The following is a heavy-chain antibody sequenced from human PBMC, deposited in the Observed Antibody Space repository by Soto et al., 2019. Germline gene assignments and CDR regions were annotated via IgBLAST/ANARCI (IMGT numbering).Heavy chain of an antibody. D-gene: IGHD2-2*01. CDR2: ISWNSGSI. CDR3: AKDMEGGCSSTSCYAVGFGGAFDI. CDR1: GFTFSSYA. Sequence: GGSLRLSCAASGFTFSSYAMSWVRQAPGKWLEWVSVISWNSGSIGYADSVKGRFTISRDNAKNSLYLQMNSLRAEDTALYYCAKDMEGGCSSTSCYAVGFGGAFDIWGQGTMVTVSS. J-gene: IGHJ3*02. V-gene: IGHV3-9*01.